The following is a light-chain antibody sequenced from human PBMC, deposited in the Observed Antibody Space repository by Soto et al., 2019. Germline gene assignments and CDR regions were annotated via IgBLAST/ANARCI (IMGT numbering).Light chain of an antibody. Sequence: QSVLNQPAYGYGAAGRSITISCTGTSSDVGYYNLVSWYQQHPGKAPKLMIYEVSKRPSGFSNRFSGSKSGNTASLTISGLQAEDEADYYCCSYAGSSTHYVFGTGTKVTVL. V-gene: IGLV2-23*02. CDR1: SSDVGYYNL. CDR3: CSYAGSSTHYV. CDR2: EVS. J-gene: IGLJ1*01.